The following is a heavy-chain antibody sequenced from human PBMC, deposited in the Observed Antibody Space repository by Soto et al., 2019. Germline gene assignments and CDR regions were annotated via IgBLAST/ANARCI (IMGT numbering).Heavy chain of an antibody. D-gene: IGHD3-9*01. Sequence: EVQLLESGGGFVQPGESLRLSCAASGFTFSLSAMSWVRQAPGRGLEWVSSISGGGGSTEYADSVKGRFTLSRDNSKDTVHLQMNSLRAEDTAVYYCAKGPEYDILTGCDYWGQGALVTVSS. CDR1: GFTFSLSA. CDR2: ISGGGGST. V-gene: IGHV3-23*01. CDR3: AKGPEYDILTGCDY. J-gene: IGHJ4*02.